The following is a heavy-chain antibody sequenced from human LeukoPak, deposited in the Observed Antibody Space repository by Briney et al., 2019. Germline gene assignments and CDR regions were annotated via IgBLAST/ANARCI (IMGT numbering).Heavy chain of an antibody. J-gene: IGHJ6*02. V-gene: IGHV3-11*04. D-gene: IGHD3-10*01. CDR1: GFTFSDYY. Sequence: GGSLRLSCAASGFTFSDYYMSWIRQAPGKGLEWVSYISSSGSTIYYADSVKGRFTISRDNAKNSLYLQMNSLRAEDTAVYYCARAQGITMVRGVYFGMDVWGQGTTVTVSS. CDR2: ISSSGSTI. CDR3: ARAQGITMVRGVYFGMDV.